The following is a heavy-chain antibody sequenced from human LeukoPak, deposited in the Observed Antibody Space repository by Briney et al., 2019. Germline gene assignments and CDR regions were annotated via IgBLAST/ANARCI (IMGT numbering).Heavy chain of an antibody. D-gene: IGHD3-10*01. Sequence: GGSLRLSCAASGFTFTSYSMSWVRQAPGKGLEWVSAISGSGGSTYYADSVKGRFTISRDNSKNTLYLQMNSLRAEDTAVYYCATTHMVRGVMPYWGQGTLVTVSS. CDR1: GFTFTSYS. V-gene: IGHV3-23*01. CDR2: ISGSGGST. J-gene: IGHJ4*02. CDR3: ATTHMVRGVMPY.